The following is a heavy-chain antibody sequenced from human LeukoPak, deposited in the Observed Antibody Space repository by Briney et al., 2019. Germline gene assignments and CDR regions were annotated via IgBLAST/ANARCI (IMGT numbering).Heavy chain of an antibody. CDR2: ISSSSSYI. CDR1: GFTFSSYS. V-gene: IGHV3-21*01. CDR3: ARVGGVGATGAFDY. Sequence: GGSLRLSCAASGFTFSSYSMNWVRQAPGKGLEWVSSISSSSSYIYYADSVKGRFTISRDNAKNSLYLQMNSLRAEDTAVYYCARVGGVGATGAFDYWGQGTLVTVSS. J-gene: IGHJ4*02. D-gene: IGHD1-26*01.